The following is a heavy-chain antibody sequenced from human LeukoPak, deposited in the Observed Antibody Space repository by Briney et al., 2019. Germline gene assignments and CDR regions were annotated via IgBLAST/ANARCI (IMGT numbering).Heavy chain of an antibody. CDR3: ARDPTGTDAFDI. J-gene: IGHJ3*02. D-gene: IGHD1-1*01. CDR2: IIPILGIA. Sequence: GASVKVSCKASGGTFSSYAISWVRQAPGQGLEWMGRIIPILGIANYAQKFQGRVTITADKSTSTAYMELSSLRSDDTAVYYCARDPTGTDAFDIWGQGTMVTVSS. CDR1: GGTFSSYA. V-gene: IGHV1-69*04.